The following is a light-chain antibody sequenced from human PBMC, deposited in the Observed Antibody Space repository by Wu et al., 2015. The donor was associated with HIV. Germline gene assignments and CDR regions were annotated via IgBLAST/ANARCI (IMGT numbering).Light chain of an antibody. V-gene: IGKV3-15*01. CDR2: GAS. Sequence: EIVMTQSPATLSVSPGDRVTLSCRASQSVNTNLAWYQQKPGQAPRLLIYGASTRATGLPARFSGSGSGTEFTLTISSLQSEDFAVYHCQQYNKWPQATFGQGTRLEIK. CDR3: QQYNKWPQAT. J-gene: IGKJ5*01. CDR1: QSVNTN.